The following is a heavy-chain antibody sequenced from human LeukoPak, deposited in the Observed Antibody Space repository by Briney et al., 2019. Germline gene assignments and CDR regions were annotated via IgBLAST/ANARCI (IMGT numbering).Heavy chain of an antibody. J-gene: IGHJ3*02. CDR1: GYTFTTYD. Sequence: ASVKVSCKASGYTFTTYDINWVRQATGQGLEWMGWMNSNSGNTGYAQKFQGRVTMTRNTSISTAFMELSGLRSEDTAVYYCARGGSGWYRGAFDIWGQGTMVTVSS. D-gene: IGHD6-19*01. CDR3: ARGGSGWYRGAFDI. CDR2: MNSNSGNT. V-gene: IGHV1-8*01.